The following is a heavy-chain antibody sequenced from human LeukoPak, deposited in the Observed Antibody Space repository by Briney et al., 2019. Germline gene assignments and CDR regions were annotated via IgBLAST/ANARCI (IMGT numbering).Heavy chain of an antibody. J-gene: IGHJ3*02. D-gene: IGHD2-21*01. CDR1: GFTFSSYS. Sequence: AGGSVRLSCAASGFTFSSYSMNWVRQAPGKGLEWVSSISSRSTYIYYADSVKGRFTISRDNAKNSLYLQMNNLRAEDTAMFYCATSMAQDVDAFHIWGQGTMVTVSS. V-gene: IGHV3-21*01. CDR3: ATSMAQDVDAFHI. CDR2: ISSRSTYI.